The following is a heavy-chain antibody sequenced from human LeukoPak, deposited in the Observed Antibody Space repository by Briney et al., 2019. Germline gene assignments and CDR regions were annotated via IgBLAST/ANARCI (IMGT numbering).Heavy chain of an antibody. CDR2: INTRDNHA. CDR3: ATDVTVIGVDGQRTSFDI. J-gene: IGHJ3*02. CDR1: SYSFTTYG. D-gene: IGHD6-25*01. Sequence: ASVKVSCKASSYSFTTYGITWLRQAHGQGLERVGWINTRDNHALYVQNFLGRVTLTIDTSTSTAYMDLRSLRSDDTAVYYCATDVTVIGVDGQRTSFDIWGQGTVVTVSS. V-gene: IGHV1-18*01.